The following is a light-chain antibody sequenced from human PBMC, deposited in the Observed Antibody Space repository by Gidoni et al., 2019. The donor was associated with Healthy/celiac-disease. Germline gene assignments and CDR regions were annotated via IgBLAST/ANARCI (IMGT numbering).Light chain of an antibody. CDR1: QSVSSSY. Sequence: EIVLTQSPGTLSLSPGERATLSCRDSQSVSSSYLAWYQQKPGQAPRLLIYGASSRATGIPDRCSGSGSGTDFTLTISRLEPEDFAVYYCQQYGSSPYTFGQGTKLEIK. CDR2: GAS. V-gene: IGKV3-20*01. CDR3: QQYGSSPYT. J-gene: IGKJ2*01.